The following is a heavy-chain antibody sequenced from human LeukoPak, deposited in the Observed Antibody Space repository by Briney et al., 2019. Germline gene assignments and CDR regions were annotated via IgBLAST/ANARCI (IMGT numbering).Heavy chain of an antibody. Sequence: GESLKISFEASGYTFINYWIAWVRQMPGKGLEWMGIIFPDDSDTRYNPSFQGQVTISADKSSNTAYLQWSSLTASDTAMYYCARRHYGGNSGLYYMDVWGKGTTVTVSS. CDR1: GYTFINYW. CDR2: IFPDDSDT. CDR3: ARRHYGGNSGLYYMDV. D-gene: IGHD4-23*01. V-gene: IGHV5-51*01. J-gene: IGHJ6*03.